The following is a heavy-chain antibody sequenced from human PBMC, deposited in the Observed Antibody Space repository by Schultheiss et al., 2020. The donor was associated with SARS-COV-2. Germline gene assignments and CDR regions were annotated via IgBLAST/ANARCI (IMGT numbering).Heavy chain of an antibody. CDR3: ARGSTGNHYYDSSGPDDWFDP. D-gene: IGHD3-22*01. CDR1: GYTFTNYG. CDR2: INTYNGKT. V-gene: IGHV1-18*01. J-gene: IGHJ5*02. Sequence: ASVKVSCKGSGYTFTNYGISWVRQAPGQGLEWMGWINTYNGKTNHAQKFQGRVTMTRDTSTSTVYMELSSLRSEDTAVYYCARGSTGNHYYDSSGPDDWFDPWGQGTLVTVSS.